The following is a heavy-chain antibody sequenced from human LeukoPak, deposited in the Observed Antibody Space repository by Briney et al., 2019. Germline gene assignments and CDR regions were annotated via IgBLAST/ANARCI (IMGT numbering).Heavy chain of an antibody. CDR2: INPNSGGT. Sequence: GASVKVSCKASGYTFTGYHIHWVRQAPGQGLEWMGWINPNSGGTNYAQKFQGRVTMTRDTSISTAYMELSRLRSDDTAVYYCARGVVGCSGGSCYYQRSITYYFDYWGQGTLVTVSS. V-gene: IGHV1-2*02. CDR1: GYTFTGYH. D-gene: IGHD2-15*01. CDR3: ARGVVGCSGGSCYYQRSITYYFDY. J-gene: IGHJ4*02.